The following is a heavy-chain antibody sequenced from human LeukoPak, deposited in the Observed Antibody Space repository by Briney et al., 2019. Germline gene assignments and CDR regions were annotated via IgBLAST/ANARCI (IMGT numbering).Heavy chain of an antibody. CDR3: AWGDSGGYSDY. CDR1: GGSISSSSYY. Sequence: PSETLSLTCTVSGGSISSSSYYWGWICQPPGKGLEWMGSIYSSGSTSYNPSLKSRATISVDTSKHQVSLKLSSVTAADTAVYYCAWGDSGGYSDYWGQGTLVTVSS. V-gene: IGHV4-39*01. D-gene: IGHD3-22*01. CDR2: IYSSGST. J-gene: IGHJ4*02.